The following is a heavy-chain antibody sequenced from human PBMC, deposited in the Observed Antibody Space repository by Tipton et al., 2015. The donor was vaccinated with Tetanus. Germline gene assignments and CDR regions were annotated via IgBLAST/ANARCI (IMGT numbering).Heavy chain of an antibody. J-gene: IGHJ4*02. CDR1: GFTVDNYD. CDR2: IGWNSAII. Sequence: SLRLSCAVSGFTVDNYDMNWVRQAPGRGLEWVSGIGWNSAIIGYADSVKGRFTSSSDNAKNSLYLQMDSLSSEDTGLYYCAKDVHARMITRCYWGQGTLDTVSS. D-gene: IGHD3-16*01. CDR3: AKDVHARMITRCY. V-gene: IGHV3-9*01.